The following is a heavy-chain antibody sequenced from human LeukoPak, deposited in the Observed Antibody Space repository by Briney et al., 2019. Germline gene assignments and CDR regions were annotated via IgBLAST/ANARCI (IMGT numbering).Heavy chain of an antibody. V-gene: IGHV3-7*01. CDR3: ARDRGWGLRFLDY. Sequence: PGTSLRLSCAASGFTFSSYGMHWVRQAPGKGLEWVANIKQDGSEKHYVDSVKGRFTISRDNAKNSLYLQMDSLRAEDTAMYFCARDRGWGLRFLDYWGQGTLVTVSS. CDR2: IKQDGSEK. CDR1: GFTFSSYG. D-gene: IGHD4-17*01. J-gene: IGHJ4*02.